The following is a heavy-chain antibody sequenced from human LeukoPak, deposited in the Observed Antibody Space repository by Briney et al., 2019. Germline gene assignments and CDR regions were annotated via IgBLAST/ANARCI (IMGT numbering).Heavy chain of an antibody. Sequence: GGSLRLSCAASGFTFSSTWMHWVRQVPGKELVWVARIESDGRRTTYAESVKGRFTISRDNAKNTLYLEMNSLRVEDTAVYYCAREEYSSSSSGYWGQGTLVTVSS. CDR3: AREEYSSSSSGY. J-gene: IGHJ4*02. D-gene: IGHD6-6*01. CDR1: GFTFSSTW. V-gene: IGHV3-74*03. CDR2: IESDGRRT.